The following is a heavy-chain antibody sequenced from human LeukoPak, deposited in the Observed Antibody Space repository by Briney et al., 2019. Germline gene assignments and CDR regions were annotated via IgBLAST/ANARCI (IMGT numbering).Heavy chain of an antibody. V-gene: IGHV3-21*01. CDR3: ARDGYDILTGYYGYYYYYYMDV. D-gene: IGHD3-9*01. CDR2: ISSSSYI. CDR1: GFTFSSYS. Sequence: PGGSLRLSCAASGFTFSSYSMNWVRQAPGKGLEWVSSISSSSYIYYADSVKGRFTISRDNAKNSLYLQMNSLRAEDTAVYYCARDGYDILTGYYGYYYYYYMDVWGKGTTVTISS. J-gene: IGHJ6*03.